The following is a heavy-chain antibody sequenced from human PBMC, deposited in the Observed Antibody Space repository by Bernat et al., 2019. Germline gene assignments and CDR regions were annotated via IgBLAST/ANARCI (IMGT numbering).Heavy chain of an antibody. CDR1: GFTFSSYA. V-gene: IGHV3-30-3*01. Sequence: QVQLVESGGGVVQPRRSLRLSCAASGFTFSSYAMHWVRQAPGKGLEWVAVISYDGSNKYYADSVKGRFTISRDNSKNTLYLQMNSLRAEDTAVYYCARDLVDFWSGYLDYWGQGTLVTVSS. J-gene: IGHJ4*02. CDR3: ARDLVDFWSGYLDY. CDR2: ISYDGSNK. D-gene: IGHD3-3*01.